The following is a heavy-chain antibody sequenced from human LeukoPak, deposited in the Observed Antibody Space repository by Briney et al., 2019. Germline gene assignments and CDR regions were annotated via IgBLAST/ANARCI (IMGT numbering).Heavy chain of an antibody. CDR2: IWYDGGNK. D-gene: IGHD3-3*01. V-gene: IGHV3-33*01. CDR3: ARDGVATDYYFDY. J-gene: IGHJ4*02. CDR1: GFTFSSYG. Sequence: GGSLRLSCAASGFTFSSYGMHWVRQAPGKGLEWVAVIWYDGGNKYYADSVKGRFTISRDNSKNTLYLQMNSLRAEDTAVYYCARDGVATDYYFDYWGQGTLVTVSS.